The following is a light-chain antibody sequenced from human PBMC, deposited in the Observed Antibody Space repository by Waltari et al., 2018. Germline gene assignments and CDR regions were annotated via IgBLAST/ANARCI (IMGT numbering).Light chain of an antibody. CDR3: YATANNSPVV. CDR2: NDS. Sequence: SYELTQPSSVSVSPGQTARITCSGDILPKNFARWFQQKPGQAPLLVIYNDSERPSGIPGRFSGSSSGTTVTLTISGAQMEDEADYFCYATANNSPVVFGGGTRLTVL. V-gene: IGLV3-27*01. J-gene: IGLJ2*01. CDR1: ILPKNF.